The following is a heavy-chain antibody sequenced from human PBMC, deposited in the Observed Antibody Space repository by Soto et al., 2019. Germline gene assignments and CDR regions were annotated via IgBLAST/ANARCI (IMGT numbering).Heavy chain of an antibody. CDR3: ARSTRGQKYYFDY. CDR2: IYYSGST. V-gene: IGHV4-31*01. D-gene: IGHD1-1*01. Sequence: SETLSLTCTVSGGSISSGGYYWSWIRQHPGKGLEWIGYIYYSGSTYYNPSLKSLVTISVDTSKNQFSLKLSSVTAADTAVYYCARSTRGQKYYFDYWGQGTLVTVSS. J-gene: IGHJ4*02. CDR1: GGSISSGGYY.